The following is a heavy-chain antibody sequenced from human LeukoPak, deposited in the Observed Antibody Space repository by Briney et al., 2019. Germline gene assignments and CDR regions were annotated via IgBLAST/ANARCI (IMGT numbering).Heavy chain of an antibody. D-gene: IGHD6-13*01. V-gene: IGHV4-59*01. CDR3: ATSISGYSSSWYSH. J-gene: IGHJ4*02. CDR2: MYYNGNT. Sequence: SETLSLTCTVSGGSISGYYWTWIRQPPGKGLEWIGYMYYNGNTNYNPSLKSRVTISVDTSKNQFSLKLSSVTAADTAVYYCATSISGYSSSWYSHWGQGTLVTVSS. CDR1: GGSISGYY.